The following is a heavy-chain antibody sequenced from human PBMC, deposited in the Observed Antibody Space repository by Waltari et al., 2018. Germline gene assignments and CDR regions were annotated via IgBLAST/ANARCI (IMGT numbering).Heavy chain of an antibody. V-gene: IGHV1-69-2*01. CDR2: VDPEDGET. CDR1: GYTFTDYY. Sequence: EVQLVQSGAEVKKPGATVKISCKASGYTFTDYYMHWVQQAPGKGLEWMGRVDPEDGETRDAEKFQGRVTISADTSTDTAYMELSSLRSEDTAVYYCATVHRRGAFDIWGQGTMVTVSS. J-gene: IGHJ3*02. CDR3: ATVHRRGAFDI.